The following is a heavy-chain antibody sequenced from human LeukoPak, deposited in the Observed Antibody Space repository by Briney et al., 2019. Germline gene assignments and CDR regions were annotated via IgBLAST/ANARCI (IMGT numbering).Heavy chain of an antibody. J-gene: IGHJ4*02. CDR3: ARRRVGYFDY. V-gene: IGHV1-3*03. CDR1: GYTFSSYA. D-gene: IGHD1-26*01. CDR2: INADNGNT. Sequence: ASVKVSCKASGYTFSSYALHWVRQAPGQRLEWMGWINADNGNTKYSQEFQGRVTITRDTSASTAYMELSSLRSEDMAVYYCARRRVGYFDYWGQGTLVTVSS.